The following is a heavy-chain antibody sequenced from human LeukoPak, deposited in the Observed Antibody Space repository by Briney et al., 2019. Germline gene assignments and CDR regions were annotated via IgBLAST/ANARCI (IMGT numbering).Heavy chain of an antibody. CDR2: IKQDGSEK. J-gene: IGHJ5*02. CDR1: GFTFSSYW. D-gene: IGHD1-1*01. V-gene: IGHV3-7*03. Sequence: PGGSLRLSCAASGFTFSSYWMSWVRQAPGKGLEWVANIKQDGSEKYYVDSVKGRFTISRDNAKNSLYLQMNSLRAEDTAVYYCAKVEERRSLNWFDPWGQGTLVTVSS. CDR3: AKVEERRSLNWFDP.